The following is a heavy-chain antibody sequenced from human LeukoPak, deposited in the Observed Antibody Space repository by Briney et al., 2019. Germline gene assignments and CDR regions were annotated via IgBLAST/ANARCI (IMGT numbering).Heavy chain of an antibody. CDR1: GGSISSSSYY. V-gene: IGHV4-39*07. CDR3: ARAFGRYRASHRYYYYGMDV. D-gene: IGHD3-10*01. Sequence: SETLSLTCTVSGGSISSSSYYWGWIRQPPGKGLEWIGSIYYSGSTYYNPSLKSRVTISVDTSKNQFSLKLSSVTAADTAVYYCARAFGRYRASHRYYYYGMDVWGQGTTVTVSS. J-gene: IGHJ6*02. CDR2: IYYSGST.